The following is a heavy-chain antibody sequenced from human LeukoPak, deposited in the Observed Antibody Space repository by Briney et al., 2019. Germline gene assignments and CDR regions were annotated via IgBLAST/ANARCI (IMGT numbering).Heavy chain of an antibody. CDR1: GFTFSSYG. CDR3: ARASIAAAGGYFQH. Sequence: GGSLRLSCAASGFTFSSYGMHWVRQAPGKALECLALISYGGTNKYYGDSVKGRFTISRDKSKNTLFLQMNSLRAEDTAVYYCARASIAAAGGYFQHWGQGTLVTVSS. J-gene: IGHJ1*01. D-gene: IGHD6-13*01. V-gene: IGHV3-30*03. CDR2: ISYGGTNK.